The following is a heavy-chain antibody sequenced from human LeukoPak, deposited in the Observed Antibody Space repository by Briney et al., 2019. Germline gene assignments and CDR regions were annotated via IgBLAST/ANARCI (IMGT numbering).Heavy chain of an antibody. CDR2: ISSSYSNYI. J-gene: IGHJ4*02. D-gene: IGHD6-19*01. CDR1: GFTFSSYS. CDR3: ARDMSSGWFSNFDY. Sequence: GGSLRLSCVASGFTFSSYSMNWVRQAPGKGLEWVSSISSSYSNYIYYADSLKGRFTISRDNAKNSLYLQMNSLRVEDTAVYYCARDMSSGWFSNFDYWGQGTLVTVSS. V-gene: IGHV3-21*01.